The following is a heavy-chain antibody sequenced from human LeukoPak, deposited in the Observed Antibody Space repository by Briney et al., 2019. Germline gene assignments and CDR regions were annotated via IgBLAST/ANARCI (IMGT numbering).Heavy chain of an antibody. CDR3: ARPYGDYENYYYYGMDV. Sequence: SVNVSCKASGGTFSSYAISWVRQAPGQGLEWMGGIIPIFGTANYAQKFQGRVTITADESTSTAYMELSSLRSEDTAVYYCARPYGDYENYYYYGMDVWGQGTTVTVSS. J-gene: IGHJ6*02. CDR1: GGTFSSYA. D-gene: IGHD4-17*01. V-gene: IGHV1-69*13. CDR2: IIPIFGTA.